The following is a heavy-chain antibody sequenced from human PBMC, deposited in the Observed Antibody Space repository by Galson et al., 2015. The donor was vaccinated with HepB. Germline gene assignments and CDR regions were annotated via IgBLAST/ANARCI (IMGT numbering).Heavy chain of an antibody. Sequence: SVKVSCKASGGTFSSYAISWVRQAPGQGLEWMGGIIPIFGTANYAQKFQGRVTITADESTSTAYMELSSLRSEDTAVYYCARERAAAGTRGYYYYGMDVWGQGTTVTVSS. CDR3: ARERAAAGTRGYYYYGMDV. D-gene: IGHD6-13*01. J-gene: IGHJ6*02. CDR1: GGTFSSYA. V-gene: IGHV1-69*13. CDR2: IIPIFGTA.